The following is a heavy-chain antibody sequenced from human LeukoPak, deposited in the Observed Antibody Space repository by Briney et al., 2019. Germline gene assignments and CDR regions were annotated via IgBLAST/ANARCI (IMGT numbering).Heavy chain of an antibody. D-gene: IGHD1-26*01. V-gene: IGHV1-2*06. CDR1: GYTFTGYY. CDR3: ARDFVSYYDAFYY. Sequence: GASVKVSCKASGYTFTGYYMHWVRQAPGQGLEWLGRINPNSGGTNYAQKFQGRVTITRDTSSSTSYMELSRLISDDTAVYYWARDFVSYYDAFYYGGQETLVTVSS. J-gene: IGHJ4*02. CDR2: INPNSGGT.